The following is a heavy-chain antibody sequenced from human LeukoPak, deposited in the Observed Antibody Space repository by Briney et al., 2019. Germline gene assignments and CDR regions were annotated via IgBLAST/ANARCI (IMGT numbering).Heavy chain of an antibody. D-gene: IGHD4-17*01. J-gene: IGHJ4*02. CDR3: ARDLTHYGDFDY. CDR1: GGSISSGDYY. CDR2: IYYSGST. Sequence: SETLSLTCTVSGGSISSGDYYWSWIRQPPGKGLEWIGYIYYSGSTYYNPSLKSRVTISVDTSKNQFSLKLSSVTAADTAAYYCARDLTHYGDFDYWGQGTLVTVSS. V-gene: IGHV4-30-4*08.